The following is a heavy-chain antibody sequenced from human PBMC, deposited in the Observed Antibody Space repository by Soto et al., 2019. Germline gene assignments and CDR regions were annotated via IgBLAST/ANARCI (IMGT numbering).Heavy chain of an antibody. CDR3: ARAGYSSSWYDY. V-gene: IGHV1-2*04. CDR2: INPNSGGT. D-gene: IGHD6-13*01. CDR1: GYTFTGYY. Sequence: ASVKVSCKASGYTFTGYYMHWVRQAPGQGLEWMGWINPNSGGTNYAQKFQGWVTMTRDTSISTAYMELSRLRSDDTAVYYFARAGYSSSWYDYWGQGTLVTVSS. J-gene: IGHJ4*02.